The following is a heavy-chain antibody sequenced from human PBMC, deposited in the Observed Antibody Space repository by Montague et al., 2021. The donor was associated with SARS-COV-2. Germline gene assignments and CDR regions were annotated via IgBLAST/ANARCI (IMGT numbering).Heavy chain of an antibody. D-gene: IGHD4-17*01. J-gene: IGHJ6*02. CDR2: IWYDGSNK. CDR3: AKDLDGDYDKYYYYYGMDV. Sequence: SLRLSCAASGFTFSSYGMHWVRQAPGKGLEWVAVIWYDGSNKYYADSVKGRFTISRDNSKNTLYLQMNSLRAEDTAVYYCAKDLDGDYDKYYYYYGMDVWGQGPTVTVSS. CDR1: GFTFSSYG. V-gene: IGHV3-33*06.